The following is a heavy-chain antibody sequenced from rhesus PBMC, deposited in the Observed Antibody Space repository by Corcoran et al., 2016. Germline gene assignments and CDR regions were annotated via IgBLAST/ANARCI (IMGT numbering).Heavy chain of an antibody. V-gene: IGHV4-65*01. J-gene: IGHJ4*01. CDR3: ARDQGGYSYGYFDC. D-gene: IGHD5-36*01. Sequence: QVQLQESGPGLVKPSETLSLTCAVSGDSVSSSNWWSWLRHPPGKGLGWIGYISGSSGSTYYNPSLKSRVTISTVTSKNQFSLKLSSVTAADTAVYYCARDQGGYSYGYFDCWGQGVLVTVSS. CDR1: GDSVSSSNW. CDR2: ISGSSGST.